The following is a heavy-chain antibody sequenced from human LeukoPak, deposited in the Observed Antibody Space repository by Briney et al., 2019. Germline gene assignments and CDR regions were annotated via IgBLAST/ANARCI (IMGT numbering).Heavy chain of an antibody. Sequence: GGSLRLSCVGSGFSVSTSPMSWVRLAPGKGLEWVSGISGGGENRYYADSVKGRFTISRDDSRNTLNLQMNSLRDDDTATYYCAKSVGYSYDSSGYYWLGTFDSWGQGILVTVSS. J-gene: IGHJ4*02. V-gene: IGHV3-23*01. CDR2: ISGGGENR. D-gene: IGHD3-22*01. CDR1: GFSVSTSP. CDR3: AKSVGYSYDSSGYYWLGTFDS.